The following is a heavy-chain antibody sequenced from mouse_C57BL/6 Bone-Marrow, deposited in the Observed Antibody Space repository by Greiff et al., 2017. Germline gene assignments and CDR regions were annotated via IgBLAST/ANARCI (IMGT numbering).Heavy chain of an antibody. D-gene: IGHD1-1*01. J-gene: IGHJ1*03. CDR1: GYTFTDYN. CDR3: ARNPNYYGRRGWYIDV. CDR2: INPNNGGT. Sequence: VQLQQSGPELVKPGASVKIPCKASGYTFTDYNMDWVKQSHGKSLEWIGDINPNNGGTIYNQKFKGKATLTVDKSSSTAYMELRSLTSEDTAVYYCARNPNYYGRRGWYIDVWGTGTTVTVSS. V-gene: IGHV1-18*01.